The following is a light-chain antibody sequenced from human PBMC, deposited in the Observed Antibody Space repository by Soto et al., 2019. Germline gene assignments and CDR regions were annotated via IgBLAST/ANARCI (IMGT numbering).Light chain of an antibody. CDR3: QQYSTSPLT. V-gene: IGKV3-20*01. Sequence: EIVMTQSPATLSVSPGERATLFCRASQDVISNYLAWYQQKPGQAPRLLIYGASSRATGIPDRFSGSGSGTDFTLSISRLEPEDFVLYYCQQYSTSPLTFGGGTKVDIK. J-gene: IGKJ4*01. CDR1: QDVISNY. CDR2: GAS.